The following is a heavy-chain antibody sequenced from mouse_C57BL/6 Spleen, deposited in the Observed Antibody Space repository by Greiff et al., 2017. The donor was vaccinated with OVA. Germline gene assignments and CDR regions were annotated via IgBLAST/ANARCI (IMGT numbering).Heavy chain of an antibody. J-gene: IGHJ4*01. D-gene: IGHD1-1*01. V-gene: IGHV1-55*01. CDR3: ARSGYGSSPSYAMDY. CDR2: IYPGSGST. Sequence: VQLQQSGAELVKPGASVKMSCKASGYTFTSYWITWVKQRPGQGLEWIGDIYPGSGSTNYNEKFKSKATLTVDTSSSTAYMQLSSLTSEDSAVYYCARSGYGSSPSYAMDYWGQGTSVTVSS. CDR1: GYTFTSYW.